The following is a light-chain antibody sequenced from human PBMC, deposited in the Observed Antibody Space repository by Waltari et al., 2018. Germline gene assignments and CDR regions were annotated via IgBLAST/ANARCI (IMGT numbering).Light chain of an antibody. V-gene: IGKV3-20*01. Sequence: EIVLTQSPGTLSLSPGERATLSCRASQSVSNNYLAWFQHKPGQAPRLLIYGTSSRATDIPDRFSGSGSGTDFTLTITILEPEDFAVYYCLQYGSSWMFGQGTKVEIK. CDR2: GTS. J-gene: IGKJ1*01. CDR3: LQYGSSWM. CDR1: QSVSNNY.